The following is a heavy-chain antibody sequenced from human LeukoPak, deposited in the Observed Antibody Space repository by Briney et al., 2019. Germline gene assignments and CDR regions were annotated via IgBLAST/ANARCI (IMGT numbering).Heavy chain of an antibody. CDR2: ISGSGINT. V-gene: IGHV3-23*01. CDR1: GFTFDDYG. D-gene: IGHD3-22*01. CDR3: ARGDYDSSGSHDAFDI. J-gene: IGHJ3*02. Sequence: GGSLRLSCAASGFTFDDYGMSWVRQAPGKGLEWVSTISGSGINTNYADSVKGRFTVSRDNSENTLYLQMNSLRAEDTAVYYCARGDYDSSGSHDAFDIWGQGTMVTVSS.